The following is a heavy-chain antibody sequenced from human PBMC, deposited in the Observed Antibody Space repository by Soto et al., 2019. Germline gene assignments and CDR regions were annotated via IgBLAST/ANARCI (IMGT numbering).Heavy chain of an antibody. J-gene: IGHJ4*02. CDR2: INPSGGST. D-gene: IGHD4-17*01. CDR3: AGDITPDGGDYSFDY. V-gene: IGHV1-46*01. Sequence: ASVKVSCKASGYTFTSYYMHWVRQAPGQGLEWMGIINPSGGSTSYAQKFQGRVTMTRDTSTSTVYMELSSLRSEDTAVYYCAGDITPDGGDYSFDYWGQGTLVTVSS. CDR1: GYTFTSYY.